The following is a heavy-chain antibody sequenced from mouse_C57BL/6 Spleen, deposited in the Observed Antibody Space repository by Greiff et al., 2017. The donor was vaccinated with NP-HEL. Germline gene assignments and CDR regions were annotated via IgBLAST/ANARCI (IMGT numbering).Heavy chain of an antibody. J-gene: IGHJ4*01. Sequence: QVQLKESGAELARPGASVKLSCKASGYTFTSYGISWVKQRTGQGLEWIGEIYPRSGNTYYNEKFKGKATLTADKSSSTAYMELRSLTSEDSAVYVCARYGAHYYAMDYWGQGTSVTVSS. V-gene: IGHV1-81*01. CDR2: IYPRSGNT. CDR1: GYTFTSYG. D-gene: IGHD1-1*02. CDR3: ARYGAHYYAMDY.